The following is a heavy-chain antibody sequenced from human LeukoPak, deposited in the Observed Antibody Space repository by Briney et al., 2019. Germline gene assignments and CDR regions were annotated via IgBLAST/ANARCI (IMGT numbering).Heavy chain of an antibody. CDR1: GYTPTDYY. Sequence: ASGKVSCKASGYTPTDYYMHWVRQAAGQGLEWMGRTNPNSGGTNYAQKFQGRVTMTRDTSISTVYMELSRLRSDDTAVYCCARVGYYESIGYYEYWGQGTLVTVSS. CDR3: ARVGYYESIGYYEY. CDR2: TNPNSGGT. D-gene: IGHD3-22*01. J-gene: IGHJ4*02. V-gene: IGHV1-2*06.